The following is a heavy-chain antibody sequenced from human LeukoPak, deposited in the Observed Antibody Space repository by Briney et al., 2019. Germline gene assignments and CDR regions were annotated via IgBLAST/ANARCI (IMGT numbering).Heavy chain of an antibody. D-gene: IGHD3-22*01. CDR3: ARGGYYYDSSGYYPGPMDY. V-gene: IGHV1-18*01. J-gene: IGHJ4*02. CDR2: ISAYNGNT. Sequence: ASVKVSCRASGYTFTSHGISWVRQAPGQGLEWMGWISAYNGNTNYAQKLQGRVTMTTDTSTSTAYVELRFLRSDDTAAYYCARGGYYYDSSGYYPGPMDYWGQGTLVTVSS. CDR1: GYTFTSHG.